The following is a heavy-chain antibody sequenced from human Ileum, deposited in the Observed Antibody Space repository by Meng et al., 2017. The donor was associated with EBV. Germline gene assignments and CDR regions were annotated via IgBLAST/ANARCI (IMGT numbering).Heavy chain of an antibody. CDR3: GSRDYYPSDY. CDR2: TSHSGSN. CDR1: GCSISRGDW. V-gene: IGHV4-4*02. J-gene: IGHJ4*02. D-gene: IGHD3-22*01. Sequence: GPGRVKPSGTLVLTRAVSGCSISRGDWGCLVRQPPGKGLEWIWETSHSGSNNLSPAPKGRVNLSPEKSKNQLSLKLNPLNAADTAVYFCGSRDYYPSDYWGQGTLVTVSS.